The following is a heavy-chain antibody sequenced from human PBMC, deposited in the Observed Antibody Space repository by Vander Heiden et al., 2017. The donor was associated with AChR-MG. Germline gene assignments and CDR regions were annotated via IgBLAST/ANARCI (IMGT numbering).Heavy chain of an antibody. D-gene: IGHD3-3*01. CDR3: ATGPPFGVVRGGGYYYGMDV. Sequence: QVQLVQSGAEVKKPGSSVKVSCKASGGTFSSHAISWVRPAPGQGLEWMGGIIPIFGTANYAQKFQGRVTITADESTSTAYMELSRLRSEDTAVYYCATGPPFGVVRGGGYYYGMDVWGQVTTVTVSS. V-gene: IGHV1-69*01. J-gene: IGHJ6*02. CDR1: GGTFSSHA. CDR2: IIPIFGTA.